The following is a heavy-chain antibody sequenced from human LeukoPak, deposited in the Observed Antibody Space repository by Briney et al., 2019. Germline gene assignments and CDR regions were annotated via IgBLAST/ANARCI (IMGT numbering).Heavy chain of an antibody. J-gene: IGHJ5*02. CDR1: GVAFDNCA. Sequence: SGKISCKVSGVAFDNCAVSWVRQAPGQGLEWMGRIIPRFRTTNYAQRFQGRITITADESTSTAYMELSCLTSEDTAVYYCARDVSIDRDINWVDPWGQGPVVTVSS. V-gene: IGHV1-69*15. CDR3: ARDVSIDRDINWVDP. CDR2: IIPRFRTT. D-gene: IGHD2/OR15-2a*01.